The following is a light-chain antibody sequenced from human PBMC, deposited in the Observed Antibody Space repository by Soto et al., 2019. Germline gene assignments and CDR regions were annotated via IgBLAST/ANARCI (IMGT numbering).Light chain of an antibody. Sequence: DIVMTQSPDSLAVSLGERATINCKSSQGILYSSSNKNYLAWYQQKPGQPPKLLIYWASTRESGVPDRFSGGGSGTDFTLTISSRQAEDVAVYYCQQYYSSPYTFGQGTKLEIK. V-gene: IGKV4-1*01. CDR2: WAS. CDR1: QGILYSSSNKNY. J-gene: IGKJ2*01. CDR3: QQYYSSPYT.